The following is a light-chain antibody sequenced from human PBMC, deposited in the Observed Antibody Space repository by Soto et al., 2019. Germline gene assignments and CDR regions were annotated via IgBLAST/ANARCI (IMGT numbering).Light chain of an antibody. CDR1: SSDVGAYNY. J-gene: IGLJ1*01. V-gene: IGLV2-14*01. Sequence: QSALTQPASVSGSPGQSITISCTGTSSDVGAYNYVSWYRQYPGKAPKLMIYEVSNGPSGDSNRFSGSKSGNTASLTISGLQAEDEADYYCSSYTTSATYVFGSGTKLTVL. CDR2: EVS. CDR3: SSYTTSATYV.